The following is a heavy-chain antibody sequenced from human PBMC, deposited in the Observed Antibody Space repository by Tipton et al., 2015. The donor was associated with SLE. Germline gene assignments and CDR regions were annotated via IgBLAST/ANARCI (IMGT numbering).Heavy chain of an antibody. CDR1: GGSLNSGHYY. CDR3: ARVSGSYESFDV. D-gene: IGHD1-26*01. Sequence: TLSLTCTVSGGSLNSGHYYWGWIRQPPGKGLEWIGSMYYSGNTYYNPSLKSRVSISVDTSNNQFSLKLTSLTAADTAVYYCARVSGSYESFDVWGQGTMVTVSS. J-gene: IGHJ3*01. CDR2: MYYSGNT. V-gene: IGHV4-39*07.